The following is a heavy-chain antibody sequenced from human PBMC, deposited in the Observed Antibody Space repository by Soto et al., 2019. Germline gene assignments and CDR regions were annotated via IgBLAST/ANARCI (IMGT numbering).Heavy chain of an antibody. CDR1: GFTFSSYA. CDR2: ISGSGGST. CDR3: AKSWRRYCSSTSCDNPNWFDP. Sequence: GGSLRLSCAASGFTFSSYAMSWVRQAPGKGLEWVSAISGSGGSTYYADSVKGRFTISRDNSKNTLYLQMNSLRAEDTAVYYCAKSWRRYCSSTSCDNPNWFDPWGQGTLVTVSS. J-gene: IGHJ5*02. D-gene: IGHD2-2*02. V-gene: IGHV3-23*01.